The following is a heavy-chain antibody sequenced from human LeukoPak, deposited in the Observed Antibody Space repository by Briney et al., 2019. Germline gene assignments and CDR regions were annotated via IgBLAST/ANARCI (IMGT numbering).Heavy chain of an antibody. CDR2: ISYDGSNK. D-gene: IGHD1-26*01. V-gene: IGHV3-30*18. CDR3: AKDRYSGSYLQAGPCAH. Sequence: PGGSLRLSCAASGFTFSSYGMHWVRQAPGKGLEWVAIISYDGSNKSYGDSVKGRFTISRDNSKNTLYLQMNSLRAEDTAVYYCAKDRYSGSYLQAGPCAHWGQGTLVTVSS. J-gene: IGHJ4*02. CDR1: GFTFSSYG.